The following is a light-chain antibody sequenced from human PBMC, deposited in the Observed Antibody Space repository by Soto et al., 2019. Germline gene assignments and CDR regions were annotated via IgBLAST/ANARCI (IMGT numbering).Light chain of an antibody. CDR3: QQRSNWTTIT. Sequence: EIVLTQSPATLSLSPGERATLSCRASQSVGSYLAWYQQKPGQAPRPLIYDASNRATGIPARFSGSGSGTDFTLTIRSLEPEDFAVYYCQQRSNWTTITFGQGTRLEIK. V-gene: IGKV3-11*01. CDR2: DAS. J-gene: IGKJ5*01. CDR1: QSVGSY.